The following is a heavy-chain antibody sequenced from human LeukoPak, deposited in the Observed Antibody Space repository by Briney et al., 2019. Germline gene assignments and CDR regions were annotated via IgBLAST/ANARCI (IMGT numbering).Heavy chain of an antibody. Sequence: ASETLSLTCTVSGGSISTTSYFWAWIRQPPGEGLEWIGRIYTSGSTNYNPSLKSRVTMSVGTSKNQFSLKLSSVTAADTAVYYCARDQSWFDPWGQGTLVTVSS. CDR1: GGSISTTSYF. CDR3: ARDQSWFDP. J-gene: IGHJ5*02. V-gene: IGHV4-39*07. CDR2: IYTSGST. D-gene: IGHD2-21*02.